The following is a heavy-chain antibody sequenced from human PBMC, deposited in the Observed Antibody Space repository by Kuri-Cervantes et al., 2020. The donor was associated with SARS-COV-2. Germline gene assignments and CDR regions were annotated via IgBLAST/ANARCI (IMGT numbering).Heavy chain of an antibody. CDR1: GFTFSSYS. CDR3: ARDPDSGYDYASAFDY. J-gene: IGHJ4*02. Sequence: GESLKISCAASGFTFSSYSMNWVRQAPGKGLEWVSYISSSSSTKYYADSVKGRFTISRDNSKNTLYLQMNSLRAEDTAVYYCARDPDSGYDYASAFDYWGQGTLVTVSS. V-gene: IGHV3-48*01. CDR2: ISSSSSTK. D-gene: IGHD5-12*01.